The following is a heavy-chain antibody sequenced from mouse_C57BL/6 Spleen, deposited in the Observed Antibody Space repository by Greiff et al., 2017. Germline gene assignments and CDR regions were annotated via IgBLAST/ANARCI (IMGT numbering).Heavy chain of an antibody. CDR1: GFTFSDYG. J-gene: IGHJ3*01. CDR3: AIGVSNYPAWFAY. CDR2: ISSGSSTI. D-gene: IGHD2-5*01. Sequence: EVQLQQSGGGLVKPGGSLKLSCAASGFTFSDYGMHWVRQAPEKGLEWVAYISSGSSTIYYADTVKGRVTISRDNARNTLFLQMTSLRSEDTAMYYCAIGVSNYPAWFAYWGQGALVTVAA. V-gene: IGHV5-17*01.